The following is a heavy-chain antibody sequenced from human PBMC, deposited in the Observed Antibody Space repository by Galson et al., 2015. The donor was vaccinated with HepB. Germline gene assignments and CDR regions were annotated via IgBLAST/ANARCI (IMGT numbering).Heavy chain of an antibody. V-gene: IGHV4-31*03. CDR1: GGSISSGGYY. CDR3: ARHPTVSGGYDILTGPFDP. D-gene: IGHD3-9*01. CDR2: IYYSGST. Sequence: TLSLTCTVSGGSISSGGYYWSWIRQHPGKGLEWIGYIYYSGSTYYNPSLKSRVTISVDTSKNQFSLKLSSVTAADTAVYYCARHPTVSGGYDILTGPFDPWGQGTLVTVSS. J-gene: IGHJ5*02.